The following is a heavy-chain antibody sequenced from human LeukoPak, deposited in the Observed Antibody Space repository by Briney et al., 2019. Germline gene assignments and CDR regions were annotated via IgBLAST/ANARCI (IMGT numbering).Heavy chain of an antibody. D-gene: IGHD5-18*01. V-gene: IGHV1-46*01. CDR1: GGTFSSYA. Sequence: ASVKVSCKASGGTFSSYAISWVRQAPGQGLEWMGIINPSGGSTSYAQKFQGRVTMTRDTSTSTVYMELSSLRSEDTAVYYCARGDTAMVFVYWGQGTLVTVSS. CDR2: INPSGGST. CDR3: ARGDTAMVFVY. J-gene: IGHJ4*02.